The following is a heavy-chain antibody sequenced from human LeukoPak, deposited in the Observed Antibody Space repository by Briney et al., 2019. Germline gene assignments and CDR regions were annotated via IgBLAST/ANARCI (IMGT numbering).Heavy chain of an antibody. J-gene: IGHJ4*02. D-gene: IGHD5-24*01. V-gene: IGHV1-69*10. Sequence: SVQVSCKASGGTFSSYAISWVRQAPGQGLEWMGGIIPILGIANYAQKFQGRVTITADKSTSTAYMELSSLRSEDTAVYYCELRWLQSDYWGQGTLVTVSS. CDR1: GGTFSSYA. CDR3: ELRWLQSDY. CDR2: IIPILGIA.